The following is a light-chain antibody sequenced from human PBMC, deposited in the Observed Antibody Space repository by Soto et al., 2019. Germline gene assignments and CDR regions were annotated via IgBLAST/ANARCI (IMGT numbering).Light chain of an antibody. J-gene: IGKJ1*01. CDR3: QQYGSSPLT. CDR2: GAS. Sequence: DIVLTQSPGTLSLSPGERATLSCRASQSVSSNYLGWYQQKPGQAPMPLIYGASSSATGIPDRFSGSGAGTDFTLTISRLESEDFAVYYCQQYGSSPLTFGPGTKVEIK. V-gene: IGKV3-20*01. CDR1: QSVSSNY.